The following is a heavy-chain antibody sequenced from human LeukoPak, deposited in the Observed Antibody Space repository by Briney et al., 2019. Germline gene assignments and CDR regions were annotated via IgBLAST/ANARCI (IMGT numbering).Heavy chain of an antibody. CDR1: GCSLSRYY. D-gene: IGHD3-10*01. Sequence: SETLSLTCTVSGCSLSRYYRSWIRPPPGKGLEWVGYIYYFGSTNYNPSLKSRDTISVDTSKNQFSLKQCSVTAADTAAYSCARTRYYYNSRSYGAPYYFDYWGQGTLVTVSS. CDR3: ARTRYYYNSRSYGAPYYFDY. CDR2: IYYFGST. J-gene: IGHJ4*02. V-gene: IGHV4-59*08.